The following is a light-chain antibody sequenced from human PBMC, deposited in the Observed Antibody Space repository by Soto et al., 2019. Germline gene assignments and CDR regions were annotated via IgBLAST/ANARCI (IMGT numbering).Light chain of an antibody. CDR1: QNVGTK. J-gene: IGKJ4*01. Sequence: IVMTQSPATLSVSPCERATLSCRASQNVGTKLAWYQQKPCQAPRLLIYGASSRATGFPARFSGSGSGTEFTLTISSLQSEDVAVYYCQQYDTWPPLTFGGGTKVDI. CDR2: GAS. V-gene: IGKV3-15*01. CDR3: QQYDTWPPLT.